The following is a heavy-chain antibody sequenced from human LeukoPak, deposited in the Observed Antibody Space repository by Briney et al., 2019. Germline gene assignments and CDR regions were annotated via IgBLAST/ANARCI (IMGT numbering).Heavy chain of an antibody. CDR3: AKGGKVVVAATKGRNWFDP. CDR2: IEEDGTVI. V-gene: IGHV3-7*01. D-gene: IGHD2-15*01. J-gene: IGHJ5*02. CDR1: GFSLWNYW. Sequence: GGSLRLSCAASGFSLWNYWMSWVRQAPGKGLEWVANIEEDGTVIYYVDSVKGRFTISRDNSKNTLYLQMNSLRAEDTAVYYCAKGGKVVVAATKGRNWFDPWGQGTLVTVSS.